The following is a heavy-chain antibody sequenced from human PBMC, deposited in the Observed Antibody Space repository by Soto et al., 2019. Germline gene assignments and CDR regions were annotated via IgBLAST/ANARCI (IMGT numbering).Heavy chain of an antibody. Sequence: SETLSLTCAVSGGSFTSNNWCTWVRQPPGQGLEWIGEIYRTGSTDYNPSLKSRVTISLDKSENQFSLKVTSLTAADTAVYYCASRDPGTSVDYWGQGTLVTVSS. CDR3: ASRDPGTSVDY. D-gene: IGHD1-7*01. CDR1: GGSFTSNNW. V-gene: IGHV4-4*02. J-gene: IGHJ4*02. CDR2: IYRTGST.